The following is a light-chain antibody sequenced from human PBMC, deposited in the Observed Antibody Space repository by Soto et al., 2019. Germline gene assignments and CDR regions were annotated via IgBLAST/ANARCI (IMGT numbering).Light chain of an antibody. CDR2: GVS. CDR3: QQFSSYPLT. CDR1: QSVRYNY. Sequence: EIVLTQSPGTLSLSPGEGATLSCRASQSVRYNYLAWYQQKPGQAPRLLIYGVSTRATGIPDRFSGSGSGTDFTLTISRLDPEDFAVYYCQQFSSYPLTFGGGTKVEIK. J-gene: IGKJ4*01. V-gene: IGKV3-20*01.